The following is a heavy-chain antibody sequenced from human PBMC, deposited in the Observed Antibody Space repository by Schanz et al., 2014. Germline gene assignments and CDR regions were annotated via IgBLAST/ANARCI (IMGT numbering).Heavy chain of an antibody. CDR2: IIPILGME. Sequence: QVQVMQSGAEVKRPGSSMKVSCTASGGTFSDYTFSWVRQAPGQGLEWMGRIIPILGMENYAQKFQGRVTITADISTSTAYMDLSSLRSDDTAVYYCARDIQYHYDTSGPVGAFDIWGQGTVVTVSS. D-gene: IGHD3-22*01. CDR1: GGTFSDYT. V-gene: IGHV1-69*08. CDR3: ARDIQYHYDTSGPVGAFDI. J-gene: IGHJ3*02.